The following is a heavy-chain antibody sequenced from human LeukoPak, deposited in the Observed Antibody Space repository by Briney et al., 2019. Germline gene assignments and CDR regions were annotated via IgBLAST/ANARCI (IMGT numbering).Heavy chain of an antibody. V-gene: IGHV1-2*02. CDR1: GFTFTTYY. Sequence: ASVKVSCKTSGFTFTTYYIHWVRHAPRQGPGWMGWINPNSGDTKYARKFQGRVIMARDTALTTAYMELRRLTSDDTAMYYCGKDRGHVGTMVDVFDFWGQGTMVSVSS. CDR3: GKDRGHVGTMVDVFDF. J-gene: IGHJ3*01. D-gene: IGHD5-12*01. CDR2: INPNSGDT.